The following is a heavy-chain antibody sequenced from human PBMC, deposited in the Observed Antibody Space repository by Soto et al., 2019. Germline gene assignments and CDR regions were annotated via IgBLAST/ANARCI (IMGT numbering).Heavy chain of an antibody. V-gene: IGHV4-34*01. CDR3: AIRIAVANITYNWFDP. Sequence: PETLSLTYAGYGGFFRGYYWSWIRQPPGKGLEWIGEINHSGSTNYNPSLKSRVTISVDTSKNQFSLKLSSVTAADTAVYYCAIRIAVANITYNWFDPWGQATLGT. D-gene: IGHD6-19*01. CDR1: GGFFRGYY. J-gene: IGHJ5*02. CDR2: INHSGST.